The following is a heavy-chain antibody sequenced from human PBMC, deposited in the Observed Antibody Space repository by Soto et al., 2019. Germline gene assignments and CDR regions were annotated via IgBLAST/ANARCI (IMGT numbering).Heavy chain of an antibody. CDR2: INPNSGGT. CDR1: GYTFTGYY. V-gene: IGHV1-2*02. Sequence: QMQLVQSGAEVKKPGASVKVSCKASGYTFTGYYMHWVRQAPGQGLEWMGWINPNSGGTNYAQKFQGRVTMTRDTSISTAYMELSRLRSDDTAVYYCARGEVAARPRYYYGMDVWGQGTTVTVSS. J-gene: IGHJ6*02. CDR3: ARGEVAARPRYYYGMDV. D-gene: IGHD6-6*01.